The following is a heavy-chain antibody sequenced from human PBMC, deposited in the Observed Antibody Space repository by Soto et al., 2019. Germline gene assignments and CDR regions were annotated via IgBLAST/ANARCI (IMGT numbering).Heavy chain of an antibody. J-gene: IGHJ4*02. Sequence: GGSLRHSCAASGFNFNIYAMTWVRQAPGKGLEWVSAISRYGDITYYADSVEGRFTISRDNSKNTLYLQMNSLRAEDTAVYYCAKDRYLDHDSRGYLFDNWGQGTLVTVSS. V-gene: IGHV3-23*01. CDR2: ISRYGDIT. CDR1: GFNFNIYA. D-gene: IGHD3-22*01. CDR3: AKDRYLDHDSRGYLFDN.